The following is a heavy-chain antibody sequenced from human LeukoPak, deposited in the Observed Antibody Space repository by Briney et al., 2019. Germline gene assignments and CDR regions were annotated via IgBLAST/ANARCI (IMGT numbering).Heavy chain of an antibody. Sequence: VASVKVSCKASGGTFSSYAISWVRQAPGQGLEWMGIINPSGGSTSYAQKFQGRVTMTRDTSTSTVYMELSSLRSEDTAVYYCARDILPSYSGYDRTLPDYWGQGTLVTVFS. V-gene: IGHV1-46*01. J-gene: IGHJ4*02. CDR2: INPSGGST. CDR1: GGTFSSYA. D-gene: IGHD5-12*01. CDR3: ARDILPSYSGYDRTLPDY.